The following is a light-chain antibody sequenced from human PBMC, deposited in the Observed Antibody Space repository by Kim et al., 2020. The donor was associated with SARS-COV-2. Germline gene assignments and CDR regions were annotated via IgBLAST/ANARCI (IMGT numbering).Light chain of an antibody. CDR1: ALQEEY. J-gene: IGLJ3*02. Sequence: VSPGQPASITYSGDALQEEYDYWYQQKPGQAPVLVIYKDIERPSGIPERFSGSSLGTTVTLTISAVQVEDEADYYCQSTDSSDIWVFGGGTKLTVL. CDR3: QSTDSSDIWV. CDR2: KDI. V-gene: IGLV3-25*03.